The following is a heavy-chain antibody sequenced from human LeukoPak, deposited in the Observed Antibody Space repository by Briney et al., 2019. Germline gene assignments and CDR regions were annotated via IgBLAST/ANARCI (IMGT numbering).Heavy chain of an antibody. CDR3: TSSKGF. D-gene: IGHD4-4*01. CDR1: GFTFSSYA. V-gene: IGHV3-49*04. CDR2: IKSEAYGGTS. Sequence: GGSLRLSCAASGFTFSSYAMTWVRQAPGKGLEWVGVIKSEAYGGTSEYAASVKGRFTISRDDSKSIAYLHMNSLKTEDTAMYYCTSSKGFWGQGTLVTVSS. J-gene: IGHJ1*01.